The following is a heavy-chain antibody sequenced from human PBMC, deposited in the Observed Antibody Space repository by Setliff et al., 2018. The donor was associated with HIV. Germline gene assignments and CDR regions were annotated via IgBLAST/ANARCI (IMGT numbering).Heavy chain of an antibody. V-gene: IGHV1-8*01. Sequence: ASVKVSCKTSGYSFTGYDINWVRQATGQGLEWMAWMNPSTGEIGYAQKFQGRLTMTRDTSASTAYMELSSLRAEDTAMYYCTRDLNLPGGEAFDIWGQGTMVTVSS. D-gene: IGHD2-2*01. CDR3: TRDLNLPGGEAFDI. CDR1: GYSFTGYD. J-gene: IGHJ3*02. CDR2: MNPSTGEI.